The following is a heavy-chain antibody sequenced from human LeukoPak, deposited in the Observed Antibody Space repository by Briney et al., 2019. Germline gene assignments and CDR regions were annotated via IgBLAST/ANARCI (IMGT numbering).Heavy chain of an antibody. J-gene: IGHJ5*02. Sequence: ASVKVSCKASGYTFTVNYMYWVRQAPGQGLEWMGRINPNSGDTDYAQNFQGRVTMTRDTSISTAYMELTNLRSDDTAVYYCARGYCSGGTCYLVENWFDPWGQGTLVTVSS. D-gene: IGHD2-15*01. CDR1: GYTFTVNY. V-gene: IGHV1-2*06. CDR3: ARGYCSGGTCYLVENWFDP. CDR2: INPNSGDT.